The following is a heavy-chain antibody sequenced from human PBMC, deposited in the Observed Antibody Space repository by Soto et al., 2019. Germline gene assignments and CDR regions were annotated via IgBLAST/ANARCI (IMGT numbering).Heavy chain of an antibody. CDR2: IWYDGSNK. CDR1: GFTFSSYG. Sequence: QVQLVESGGGMVQPGRSLRLSCAASGFTFSSYGMHWVRQAPGKGLEWVAVIWYDGSNKYYADSVKGRFTISRDNSKNTLYLQMNSLRAEDTAVYYCARGTYDYIWGSYRYWDYFDYWGQGTLVTVSS. J-gene: IGHJ4*02. CDR3: ARGTYDYIWGSYRYWDYFDY. D-gene: IGHD3-16*02. V-gene: IGHV3-33*01.